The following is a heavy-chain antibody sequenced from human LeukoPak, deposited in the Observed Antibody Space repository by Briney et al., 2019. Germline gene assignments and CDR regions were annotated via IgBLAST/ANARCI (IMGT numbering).Heavy chain of an antibody. CDR1: GFTFSSYW. CDR2: IKQDGSEK. V-gene: IGHV3-7*01. CDR3: ARVREISGYDYEAFDI. D-gene: IGHD5-12*01. Sequence: SGGSLRLSRAASGFTFSSYWMSWVRQAPGKGLEWVANIKQDGSEKYYVDSVKGRFTISRDNAKNSLYLQMNSLRAEDTAVYYCARVREISGYDYEAFDIWGQGTMVTVSS. J-gene: IGHJ3*02.